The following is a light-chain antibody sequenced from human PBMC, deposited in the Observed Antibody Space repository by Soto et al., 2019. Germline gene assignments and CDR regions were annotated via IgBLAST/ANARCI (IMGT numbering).Light chain of an antibody. CDR3: QSYANRRTGA. J-gene: IGLJ1*01. Sequence: QSVLTQPPSVSGAPGQRVTISCTGSSSNIGAGYDVNWYQQLPGTAPKLLIYANSNRPSGVPDRFSGSKSGTSASLAITGLQAEDEADYYCQSYANRRTGAFGTGTKVTVL. V-gene: IGLV1-40*01. CDR2: ANS. CDR1: SSNIGAGYD.